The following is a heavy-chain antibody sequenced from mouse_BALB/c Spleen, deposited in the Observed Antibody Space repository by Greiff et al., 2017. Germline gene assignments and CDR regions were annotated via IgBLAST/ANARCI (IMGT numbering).Heavy chain of an antibody. CDR2: ISDGGSYT. CDR3: ARGISYYGSSSFDD. D-gene: IGHD1-1*01. V-gene: IGHV5-4*02. J-gene: IGHJ2*01. Sequence: EVKVVESGGGLVKPGGSLKLSCAASGFTFSDYYMYWVRQTPEKRLEWVATISDGGSYTYYPDSVKGRFTISRDNAKNNLYLQMSSLKSEDTAMYYCARGISYYGSSSFDDWGQGTTLTVSS. CDR1: GFTFSDYY.